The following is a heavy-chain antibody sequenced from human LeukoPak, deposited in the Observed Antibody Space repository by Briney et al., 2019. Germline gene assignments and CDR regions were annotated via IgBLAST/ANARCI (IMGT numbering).Heavy chain of an antibody. CDR3: AREGYCSGGSCHYPLYY. J-gene: IGHJ4*02. V-gene: IGHV7-4-1*02. Sequence: ASVKVSCKASGYTFTSYYMHWVRQAPGQGLEWMGWINTNTGNPTYAQGFTGRFVFSLDTSVSTAYLQISSLKAEDTAVYYCAREGYCSGGSCHYPLYYWGQGTLVTVSS. CDR2: INTNTGNP. CDR1: GYTFTSYY. D-gene: IGHD2-15*01.